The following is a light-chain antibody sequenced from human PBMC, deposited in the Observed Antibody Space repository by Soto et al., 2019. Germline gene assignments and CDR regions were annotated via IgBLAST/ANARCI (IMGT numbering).Light chain of an antibody. CDR1: QSVRSNY. J-gene: IGKJ4*01. V-gene: IGKV3-20*01. Sequence: EIVLTQSPGTLSLSPGERATLSCRASQSVRSNYLAWYQQKPGQAPRFLIYDASSRATGIPDRFSGSGSGTDFTLTIIRLEPEDFAVYYCQQYGSSSLTFGGGNKVEIK. CDR3: QQYGSSSLT. CDR2: DAS.